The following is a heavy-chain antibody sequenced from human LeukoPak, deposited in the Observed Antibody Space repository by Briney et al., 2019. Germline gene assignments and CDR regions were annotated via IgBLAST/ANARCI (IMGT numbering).Heavy chain of an antibody. CDR1: GGFISSSSYY. CDR2: IFYSGNT. V-gene: IGHV4-39*01. CDR3: ARRIAHSRIWYFDL. D-gene: IGHD2-15*01. J-gene: IGHJ2*01. Sequence: SETLSLTCTVSGGFISSSSYYWGWIRQPPGKGLEWIGSIFYSGNTYYNPSLKSRVTISVDTSKNQFSLRLSSVTAADTAVYYCARRIAHSRIWYFDLWGRGTLVTVSS.